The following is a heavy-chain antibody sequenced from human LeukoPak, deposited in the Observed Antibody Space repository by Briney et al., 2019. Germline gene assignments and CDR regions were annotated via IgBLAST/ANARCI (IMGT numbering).Heavy chain of an antibody. CDR3: AGEGIAAAGLTWFDP. J-gene: IGHJ5*02. CDR1: GYTFTSYA. D-gene: IGHD6-13*01. Sequence: AASVKVSCKASGYTFTSYAMNWVRQAPGQGLEWMGWINTNTGNPTYAQGFTGRFVFSLDTSVSTAYLQISSLKAEDTAVYYCAGEGIAAAGLTWFDPWGQGTLVTVSS. V-gene: IGHV7-4-1*02. CDR2: INTNTGNP.